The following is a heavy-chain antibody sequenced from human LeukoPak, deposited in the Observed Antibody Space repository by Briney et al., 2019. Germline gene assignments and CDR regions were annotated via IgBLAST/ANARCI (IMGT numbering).Heavy chain of an antibody. Sequence: PGGSLRLSCAGSGFTFSSYWMSWVRQAPGKGLEWVAHIKQDASDKYYVDSVKGRFTISRDNAKNSLFLQMNSLRAEDTAVYYCATLPGDTSIYHFDYWGQGNLVTVSS. CDR2: IKQDASDK. CDR3: ATLPGDTSIYHFDY. J-gene: IGHJ4*02. CDR1: GFTFSSYW. D-gene: IGHD1-1*01. V-gene: IGHV3-7*01.